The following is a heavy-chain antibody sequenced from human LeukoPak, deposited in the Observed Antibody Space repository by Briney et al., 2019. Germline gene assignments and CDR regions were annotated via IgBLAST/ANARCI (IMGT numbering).Heavy chain of an antibody. D-gene: IGHD6-6*01. V-gene: IGHV3-21*01. CDR3: ARDDASTARASGMDV. CDR1: GFTFTTYD. Sequence: GESLRLSCAASGFTFTTYDMNWVRQAPGKGLEWVSYISRDSAYMYLADSVKGRFTISRDNAKNSLYLQMNSLGGEDTAVYYCARDDASTARASGMDVWGEGTTVTVSS. J-gene: IGHJ6*01. CDR2: ISRDSAYM.